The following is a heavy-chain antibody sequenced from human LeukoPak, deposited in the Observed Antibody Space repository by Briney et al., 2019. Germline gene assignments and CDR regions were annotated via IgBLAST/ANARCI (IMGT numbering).Heavy chain of an antibody. CDR1: GFTFSSYS. V-gene: IGHV3-21*01. CDR3: TTDAGGDIVVVPAAMWFDP. J-gene: IGHJ5*02. CDR2: ISSTSSYI. Sequence: GGSLRLSCAASGFTFSSYSMNWVRQAPEKGLEWVSSISSTSSYIYYADSVKGRFTISRDNAKNSLYLEMNSLRAEDTAVYYCTTDAGGDIVVVPAAMWFDPWGQGTLVTVSS. D-gene: IGHD2-2*01.